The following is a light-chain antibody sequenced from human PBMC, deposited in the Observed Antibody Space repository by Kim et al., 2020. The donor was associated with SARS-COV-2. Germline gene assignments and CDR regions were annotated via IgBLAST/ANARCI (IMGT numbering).Light chain of an antibody. CDR1: QTVSSRY. V-gene: IGKV3-20*01. CDR3: QQYGDSPPSWT. CDR2: GTS. Sequence: GERATLRGRASQTVSSRYLAWYQEKPGQAPRLLIYGTSSRATGIPDRFSGSGSGTDFTLTISRLEPEDFAVYYCQQYGDSPPSWTFGQGTKVDIK. J-gene: IGKJ1*01.